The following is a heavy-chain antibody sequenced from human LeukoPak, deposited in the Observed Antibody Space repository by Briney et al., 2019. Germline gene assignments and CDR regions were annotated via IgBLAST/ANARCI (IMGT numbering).Heavy chain of an antibody. CDR1: GFTFSSYG. D-gene: IGHD3-16*02. CDR2: ISYDGSNK. J-gene: IGHJ4*02. Sequence: GGSLRLSCAASGFTFSSYGMHWVRQAPGKGLEWVAVISYDGSNKYYADSVKGRFTISRDNSKNTLYLQMNSLRAEDTAVYYCAKSGIYDYVWGSYRYIDYWGQGTLVTVSS. CDR3: AKSGIYDYVWGSYRYIDY. V-gene: IGHV3-30*18.